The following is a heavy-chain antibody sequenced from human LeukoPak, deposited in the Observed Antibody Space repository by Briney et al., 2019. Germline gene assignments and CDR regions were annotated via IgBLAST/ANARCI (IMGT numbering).Heavy chain of an antibody. Sequence: GGSLRLSCAASGFTFSSYAMSWVRQAPGKGLEWVSAISGSGGSTYYADSVKGRFTISRDNSKNTLYLQMNSLGAEDTAVYYCAKGQWLVEGFDYWGQGTLVTVSS. CDR1: GFTFSSYA. D-gene: IGHD6-19*01. CDR2: ISGSGGST. J-gene: IGHJ4*02. V-gene: IGHV3-23*01. CDR3: AKGQWLVEGFDY.